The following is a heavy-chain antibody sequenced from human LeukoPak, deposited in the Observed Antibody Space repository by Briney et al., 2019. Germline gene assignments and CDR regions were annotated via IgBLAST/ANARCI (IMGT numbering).Heavy chain of an antibody. CDR3: ARVPAATHYTYYFDY. CDR2: MNPNGGNT. CDR1: GYTFTSYD. D-gene: IGHD2-2*01. J-gene: IGHJ4*02. Sequence: ASVKVSCKASGYTFTSYDINWVRQATGQGLEWIGWMNPNGGNTGYAQKFQGRVTITRNTSISTAYMELSSLRSEDTAVYYCARVPAATHYTYYFDYWGQGTLVTVSS. V-gene: IGHV1-8*03.